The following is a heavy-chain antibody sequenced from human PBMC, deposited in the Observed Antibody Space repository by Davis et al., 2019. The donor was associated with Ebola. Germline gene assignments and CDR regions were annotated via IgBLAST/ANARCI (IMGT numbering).Heavy chain of an antibody. CDR3: AKDTSNVWFDV. D-gene: IGHD6-19*01. J-gene: IGHJ3*01. CDR2: IHSDGTST. Sequence: GESLKISCAASGFTFSSYWMHWVRQAPGKGLVWVSRIHSDGTSTIYTDSVKGRFTISRDNSKNTLHLQMNSLRVEDTAIYYCAKDTSNVWFDVWGQGTMVTVSS. CDR1: GFTFSSYW. V-gene: IGHV3-74*01.